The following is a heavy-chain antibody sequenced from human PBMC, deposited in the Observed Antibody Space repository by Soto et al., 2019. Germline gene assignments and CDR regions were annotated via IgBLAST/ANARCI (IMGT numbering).Heavy chain of an antibody. V-gene: IGHV3-33*01. CDR2: IWYDGSNK. J-gene: IGHJ6*03. CDR3: ARDQVEYSSSWYPNYYYYYMEV. Sequence: GGSLRLSCAASGFTFSSYGMHWVRQAPGKGLEWVAVIWYDGSNKYYADSVKGRFTISRDNSKNTLYLQMNSLRAEDTAVYYCARDQVEYSSSWYPNYYYYYMEVWGKGTTVTVSS. CDR1: GFTFSSYG. D-gene: IGHD6-6*01.